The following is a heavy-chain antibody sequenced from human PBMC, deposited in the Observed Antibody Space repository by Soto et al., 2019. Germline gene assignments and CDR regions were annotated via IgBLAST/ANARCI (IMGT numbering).Heavy chain of an antibody. CDR2: ISGSNNNT. CDR1: GFTFSRYA. CDR3: ARDYFEDF. D-gene: IGHD3-22*01. V-gene: IGHV3-23*01. Sequence: GSLRLSCAASGFTFSRYAMTWVRQAPGKGLDWVSVISGSNNNTYYADSVRGRFTISRDNSKNTLYLQMNSLRAEDTAVYYCARDYFEDFWGQGTLVTVSS. J-gene: IGHJ4*02.